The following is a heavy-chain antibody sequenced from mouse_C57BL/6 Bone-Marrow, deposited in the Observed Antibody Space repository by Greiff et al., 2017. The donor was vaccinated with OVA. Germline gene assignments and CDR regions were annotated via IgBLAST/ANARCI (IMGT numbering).Heavy chain of an antibody. CDR2: ISNGGGST. V-gene: IGHV5-12*01. CDR3: ARQGIYYDYDGHWYFDV. CDR1: GFTFSDYY. Sequence: EVKLVESGGGLVQPGGSLKLSCAASGFTFSDYYMYWVRQTPEKRLEWVAYISNGGGSTYYPDTVKGRFTISRDNAKNTLYLQMSRLKSEDTAMYYCARQGIYYDYDGHWYFDVWGTGTTVTVYS. J-gene: IGHJ1*03. D-gene: IGHD2-4*01.